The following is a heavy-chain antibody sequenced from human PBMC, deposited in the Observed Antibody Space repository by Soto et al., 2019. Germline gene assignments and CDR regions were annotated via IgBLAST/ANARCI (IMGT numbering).Heavy chain of an antibody. Sequence: GGSLRLSCAASGFTFSSYWMSWVRQAPGKGLEWVGRTRNKANSYTTEYAASVKGRFTISRDDSKNSLYLQMNSLKTEDTAVYYCARSTIPGMDVWGQGTTVTVSS. V-gene: IGHV3-72*01. CDR2: TRNKANSYTT. CDR1: GFTFSSYW. D-gene: IGHD3-3*01. J-gene: IGHJ6*02. CDR3: ARSTIPGMDV.